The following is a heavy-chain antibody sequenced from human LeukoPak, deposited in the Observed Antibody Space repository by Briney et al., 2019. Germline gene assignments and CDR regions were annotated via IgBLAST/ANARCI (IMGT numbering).Heavy chain of an antibody. Sequence: ALVGGSCDGSGYTLNEVSMHWVGQAPGKQLEWRGGFDSEDGETIYAQKFQGRVTMTEDTSTGTAYMELSSLRSEDTAVYYCATDRGDWGQGTLVTVSS. CDR1: GYTLNEVS. V-gene: IGHV1-24*01. CDR3: ATDRGD. J-gene: IGHJ4*02. CDR2: FDSEDGET. D-gene: IGHD6-25*01.